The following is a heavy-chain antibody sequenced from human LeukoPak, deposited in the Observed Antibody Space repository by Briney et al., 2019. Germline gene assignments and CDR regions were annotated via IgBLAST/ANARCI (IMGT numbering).Heavy chain of an antibody. Sequence: GGSLRLSCEASGFTFSTYVMSWVRQAPGKGLECVSSISGSGGTTYYADSVKGLFTISRDNSKNTVYLQMSSLTVEDTAIYYCAKEKLRYYDYWGQGALVTVSS. D-gene: IGHD3-16*01. CDR1: GFTFSTYV. J-gene: IGHJ4*02. CDR3: AKEKLRYYDY. CDR2: ISGSGGTT. V-gene: IGHV3-23*01.